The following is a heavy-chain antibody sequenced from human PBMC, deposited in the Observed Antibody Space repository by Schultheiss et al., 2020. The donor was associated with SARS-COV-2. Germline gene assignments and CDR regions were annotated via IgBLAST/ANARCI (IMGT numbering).Heavy chain of an antibody. CDR1: GFTFSNAW. D-gene: IGHD3-22*01. J-gene: IGHJ3*02. Sequence: GGSLRLSCAASGFTFSNAWMSWVRQAPGKGLEWVGRIKSKTDGGTTDYAAPVKGRFTISRDDSKNTLYLQMNSLRAEDTAVFYCARAYDNSGYQRAAFDIWGQGTMVTVSS. CDR3: ARAYDNSGYQRAAFDI. V-gene: IGHV3-15*01. CDR2: IKSKTDGGTT.